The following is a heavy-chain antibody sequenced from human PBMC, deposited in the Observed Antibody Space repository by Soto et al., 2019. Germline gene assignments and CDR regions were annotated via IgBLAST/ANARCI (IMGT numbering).Heavy chain of an antibody. CDR1: GFSGSSKY. Sequence: GGSQRLSCAVSGFSGSSKYVSWVRQPAGKGLEWVSVIYAGSITFYADSVKGRFTISRDDSKNSLYLQMNSLRAEDTAVYYCARIPYDNSGTIFDYWGQGTQVTVSS. J-gene: IGHJ4*02. D-gene: IGHD3-22*01. CDR2: IYAGSIT. V-gene: IGHV3-53*01. CDR3: ARIPYDNSGTIFDY.